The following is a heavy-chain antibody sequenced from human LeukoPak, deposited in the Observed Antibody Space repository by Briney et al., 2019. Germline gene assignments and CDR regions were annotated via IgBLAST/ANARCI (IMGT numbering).Heavy chain of an antibody. CDR3: ARDTPGYYDSSGYPRPNRSFDY. V-gene: IGHV1-46*01. CDR1: GYTFTSYY. D-gene: IGHD3-22*01. Sequence: AASVKVSCKASGYTFTSYYMHWVRQAPGQGLESMGIINPSGGSTSYAQKFQGRVTMTRDTSTSTVYMELSSLRSEDTAVYYCARDTPGYYDSSGYPRPNRSFDYWGQGTLVTVSS. CDR2: INPSGGST. J-gene: IGHJ4*02.